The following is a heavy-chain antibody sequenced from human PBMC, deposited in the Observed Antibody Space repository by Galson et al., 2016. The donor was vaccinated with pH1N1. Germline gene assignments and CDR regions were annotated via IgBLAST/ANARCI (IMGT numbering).Heavy chain of an antibody. V-gene: IGHV3-48*03. CDR3: GICPPDSYRIFDY. CDR1: GLTFNNHE. J-gene: IGHJ4*02. Sequence: SLRLSCAASGLTFNNHEMNWVRQAPGKGPEWIAYISASSRDIYYADSVKGLFTISRDNAKNSVYLQMNSLRVDDTALYYCGICPPDSYRIFDYWGQGTLVTVSS. CDR2: ISASSRDI. D-gene: IGHD1-14*01.